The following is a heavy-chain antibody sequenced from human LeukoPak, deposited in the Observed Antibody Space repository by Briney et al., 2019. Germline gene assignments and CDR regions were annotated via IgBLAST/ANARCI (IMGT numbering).Heavy chain of an antibody. CDR1: GFTFSSYA. CDR2: INGIDGST. D-gene: IGHD6-13*01. Sequence: GGSLRLSCAALGFTFSSYAMSWVRQAPGKGLNWVPAINGIDGSTYYEDSVKGRFTISRDNSKNTLYLQMNSLRAEDTAVYYCAKDQALYSSSWYLEYFQHWGQGALVTVSS. J-gene: IGHJ1*01. V-gene: IGHV3-23*01. CDR3: AKDQALYSSSWYLEYFQH.